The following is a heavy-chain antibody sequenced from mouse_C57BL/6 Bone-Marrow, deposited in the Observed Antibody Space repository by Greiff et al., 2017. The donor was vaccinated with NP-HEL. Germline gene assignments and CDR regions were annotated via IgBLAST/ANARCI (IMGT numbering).Heavy chain of an antibody. CDR2: IDPENGDT. Sequence: VQLQQSGAELVRPGASVKLSCTASGFNITDDYMHWVKQRPEQGLEWIGWIDPENGDTEYASKFQGKATITADTSSNTAYLQLSSLTSEDTAVYYCTTGITTVVAPFAYWGQGTLVTVSA. CDR3: TTGITTVVAPFAY. J-gene: IGHJ3*01. CDR1: GFNITDDY. D-gene: IGHD1-1*01. V-gene: IGHV14-4*01.